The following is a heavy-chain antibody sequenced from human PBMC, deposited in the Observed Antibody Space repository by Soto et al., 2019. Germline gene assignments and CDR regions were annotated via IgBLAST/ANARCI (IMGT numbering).Heavy chain of an antibody. Sequence: SETLFVTCTVSGGSITSSTDYWGRIRQPPGKGLEWIGSIYYSGSTYYNPSLKSRVTISVDTSKNQFSLKLSSVTAADTAVYYCARLWSSSWLYYYGMDVWGQGTTVT. J-gene: IGHJ6*02. CDR2: IYYSGST. V-gene: IGHV4-39*01. CDR3: ARLWSSSWLYYYGMDV. D-gene: IGHD6-13*01. CDR1: GGSITSSTDY.